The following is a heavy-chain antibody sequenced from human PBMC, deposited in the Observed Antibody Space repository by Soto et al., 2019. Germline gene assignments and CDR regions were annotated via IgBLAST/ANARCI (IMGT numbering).Heavy chain of an antibody. J-gene: IGHJ4*02. V-gene: IGHV3-7*03. Sequence: EVQLVESGGDLVQPGGSLRLSCATSDFTFRNYWMNWVRQAPGKGLEWVANIKPDGSAPNYVDSVKGRFTISRDNVRNSVSLQMNSLRGEDTAVYFCFGGNGGPQWGQGTLGTVSS. D-gene: IGHD3-16*01. CDR3: FGGNGGPQ. CDR1: DFTFRNYW. CDR2: IKPDGSAP.